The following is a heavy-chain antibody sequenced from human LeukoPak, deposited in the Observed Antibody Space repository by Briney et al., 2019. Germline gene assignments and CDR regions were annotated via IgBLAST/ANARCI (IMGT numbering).Heavy chain of an antibody. CDR2: INPNSGGT. CDR1: GYTFTGYY. CDR3: ARDVGIMNYYYGMDV. V-gene: IGHV1-2*02. J-gene: IGHJ6*02. Sequence: GASVKVSCKASGYTFTGYYMHWVRQAPGQGLEWMGWINPNSGGTNYAQKFQGRVTMTRDTSISTAYMELSRLRPDDTAVYYCARDVGIMNYYYGMDVWGQGTTVTVSS. D-gene: IGHD1-26*01.